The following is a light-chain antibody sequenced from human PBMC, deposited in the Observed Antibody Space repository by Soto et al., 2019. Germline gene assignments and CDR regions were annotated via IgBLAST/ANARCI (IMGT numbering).Light chain of an antibody. CDR2: ENN. CDR1: SSNIWNNY. Sequence: QSALTRRPSGSAAPGQKGTISCAVISSNIWNNYVSGYQRLPVTAPKLLIYENNKRPSGIPDRFSGSKSGTSDSLGITGLQTGDEADFYCGTWDNRPSAAYVFGTGTKVHVL. CDR3: GTWDNRPSAAYV. V-gene: IGLV1-51*02. J-gene: IGLJ1*01.